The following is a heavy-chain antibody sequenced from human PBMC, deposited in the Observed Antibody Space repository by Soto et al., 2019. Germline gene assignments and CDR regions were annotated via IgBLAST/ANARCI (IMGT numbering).Heavy chain of an antibody. J-gene: IGHJ4*02. CDR1: GYTFSNFW. CDR2: IYPGDHET. D-gene: IGHD6-13*01. V-gene: IGHV5-51*01. CDR3: ARSPRSSPYFDY. Sequence: GESLKISCQCSGYTFSNFWIGWVRQLPGKGLEWMGIIYPGDHETRYSPSSHGKVTISADKSINTAYLQWNSLQASDTAFYFCARSPRSSPYFDYWGQGALVTVSS.